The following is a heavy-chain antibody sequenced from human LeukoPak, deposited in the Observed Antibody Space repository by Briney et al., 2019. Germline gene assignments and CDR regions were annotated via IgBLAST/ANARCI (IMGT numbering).Heavy chain of an antibody. CDR1: GFTFSSYA. D-gene: IGHD2-15*01. Sequence: GGSLRLSCAASGFTFSSYAMSWVRQAPGKGLEWVLTISGSGDSTYYADSVKGRFTISRDNSKNTLYLQMNSLRAEDTAVYYCAKVGGSRDIVVVVAVTFDYWGQGTLVTVSS. V-gene: IGHV3-23*01. CDR3: AKVGGSRDIVVVVAVTFDY. CDR2: ISGSGDST. J-gene: IGHJ4*02.